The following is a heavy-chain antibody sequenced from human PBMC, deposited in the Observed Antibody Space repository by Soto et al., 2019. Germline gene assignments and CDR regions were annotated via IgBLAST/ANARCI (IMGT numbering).Heavy chain of an antibody. CDR3: ARVSPSTYYDFWSGYYNGFDY. V-gene: IGHV1-69*01. D-gene: IGHD3-3*01. Sequence: QVQLVQSGAEVKKPGSSVKVSCKASGGTFSSYAISWVRQAPGQGLEWMGGIIPIFGTANYAQKFQGSVTITADESTSTAYMELSSLRSEDTAVYYCARVSPSTYYDFWSGYYNGFDYWGQGTLVTVSS. J-gene: IGHJ4*02. CDR2: IIPIFGTA. CDR1: GGTFSSYA.